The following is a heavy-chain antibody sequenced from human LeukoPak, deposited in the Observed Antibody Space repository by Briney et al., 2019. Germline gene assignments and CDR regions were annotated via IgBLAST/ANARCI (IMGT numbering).Heavy chain of an antibody. Sequence: GESLKISCKGSGYSFTSYWIGWVRQMPGKGLEWMWIIYPGDSDTRYSPSFQGQVTISADKSISTAYLLWSSLKASDTAMYYCARSQWLANFDYWGQGTLVTVSS. CDR2: IYPGDSDT. D-gene: IGHD6-19*01. J-gene: IGHJ4*02. CDR3: ARSQWLANFDY. CDR1: GYSFTSYW. V-gene: IGHV5-51*01.